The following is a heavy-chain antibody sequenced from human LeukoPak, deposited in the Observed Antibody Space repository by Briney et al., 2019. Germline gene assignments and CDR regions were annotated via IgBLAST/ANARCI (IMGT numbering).Heavy chain of an antibody. Sequence: PGGSLRLSCAASGFTFSSYAMSWVRQAPGKGLEWVSAISGSGGSTYYADSVKGRFTISRDNSKNTLYLQMNSLRAEDTAVYYCARDSWYGSGSQECFQHWGQGTLVTVSS. V-gene: IGHV3-23*01. CDR2: ISGSGGST. J-gene: IGHJ1*01. CDR3: ARDSWYGSGSQECFQH. D-gene: IGHD3-10*01. CDR1: GFTFSSYA.